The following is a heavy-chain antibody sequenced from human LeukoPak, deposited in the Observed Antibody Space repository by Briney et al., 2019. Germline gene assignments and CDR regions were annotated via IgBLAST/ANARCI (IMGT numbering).Heavy chain of an antibody. CDR2: IYSGGST. CDR3: ASGYYYDSSGYFDI. D-gene: IGHD3-22*01. V-gene: IGHV3-53*01. J-gene: IGHJ3*02. Sequence: GGSLTLSCAASGFTVSSNYMSWVRQAPGKGLEWVSVIYSGGSTYYADSVKGRFTISRDNSKNTLYLQMNSLRAEDTVVYYCASGYYYDSSGYFDIWGQGTMVTVSS. CDR1: GFTVSSNY.